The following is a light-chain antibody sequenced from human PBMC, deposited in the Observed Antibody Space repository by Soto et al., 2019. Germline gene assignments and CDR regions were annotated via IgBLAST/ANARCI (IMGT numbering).Light chain of an antibody. CDR3: AAWDDSLSGYV. J-gene: IGLJ1*01. CDR2: EVT. V-gene: IGLV2-14*01. CDR1: SSDVGGYKY. Sequence: QSALTQPASVSESPGQSITISCTGSSSDVGGYKYVSWYQQHPGNAPKLLIYEVTHRPSGVPNRFSGSKSGTSASLAISGLRSEDEADYYCAAWDDSLSGYVFGTGTKVTVL.